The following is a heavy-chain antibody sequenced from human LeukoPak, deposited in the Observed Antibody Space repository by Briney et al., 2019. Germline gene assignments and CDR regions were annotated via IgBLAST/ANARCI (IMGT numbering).Heavy chain of an antibody. V-gene: IGHV1-2*02. Sequence: ASVKVSCKASGYTFTSYGISWVRQAPGQGLEWMGWINPNSGDTDYAQKFQGRVTMTRDTSISTAYMELSRLRYDDTAVYYCARDMDTGPDLFDYWGQETLVTVSS. CDR3: ARDMDTGPDLFDY. CDR2: INPNSGDT. D-gene: IGHD5-18*01. CDR1: GYTFTSYG. J-gene: IGHJ4*02.